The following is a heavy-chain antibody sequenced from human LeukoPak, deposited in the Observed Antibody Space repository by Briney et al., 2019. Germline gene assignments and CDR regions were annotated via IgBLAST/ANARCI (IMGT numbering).Heavy chain of an antibody. V-gene: IGHV4-39*07. CDR3: ARDKDYDFWSGHPIELDY. J-gene: IGHJ4*02. D-gene: IGHD3-3*01. CDR2: IYYSGST. CDR1: GGSISSSSYY. Sequence: SETLSLTCTVSGGSISSSSYYWGWIRQPPGKGLEWIGSIYYSGSTNYNPSLKSRVTISVDTSKNQFSLKLSSVTAADTAVYYCARDKDYDFWSGHPIELDYWGQGTLVTVSS.